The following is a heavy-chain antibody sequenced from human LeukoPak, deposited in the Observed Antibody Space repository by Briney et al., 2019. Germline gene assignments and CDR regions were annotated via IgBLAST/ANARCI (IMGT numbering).Heavy chain of an antibody. V-gene: IGHV3-30-3*01. Sequence: PGRSLRLSCAASGFTFSTYAMHWVRQAPGKGPEGVTLISYDGSNKYYADSVKGRFTISRDNSKNTLSLQMNSLRAEDTAVYYCATGASTYYYDSSGPYWGLGTLVTVSS. D-gene: IGHD3-22*01. CDR1: GFTFSTYA. J-gene: IGHJ4*02. CDR3: ATGASTYYYDSSGPY. CDR2: ISYDGSNK.